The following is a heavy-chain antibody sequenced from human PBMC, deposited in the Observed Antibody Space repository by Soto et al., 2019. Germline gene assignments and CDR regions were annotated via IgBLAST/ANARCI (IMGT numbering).Heavy chain of an antibody. CDR3: AMAPRRRYCSSASCYLNFDC. J-gene: IGHJ4*02. V-gene: IGHV1-69*01. Sequence: QVQLGQSGAEVKKPGSSVKVSCKASGGTFSSYAISWVRQAPGQGLEWMGGIIPIFGTANYAQKFQGRVTITADESTSTAYMELSSLRSEDTSVYYCAMAPRRRYCSSASCYLNFDCWGQATLVTVSS. CDR1: GGTFSSYA. D-gene: IGHD2-2*01. CDR2: IIPIFGTA.